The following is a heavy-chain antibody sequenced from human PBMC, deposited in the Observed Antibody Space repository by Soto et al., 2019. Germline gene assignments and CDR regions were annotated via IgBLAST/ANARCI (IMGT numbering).Heavy chain of an antibody. CDR1: GFTFSSYS. CDR3: ARDRLWSGYPIIDY. Sequence: GGSLRLSCAASGFTFSSYSMNWVRQAPGKGLEWVSYISSSSSTIYYADSVKGRFTISRDNAKNSLYLQMNSLRDEDTAVYYCARDRLWSGYPIIDYWGQGTLVTVSS. V-gene: IGHV3-48*02. D-gene: IGHD3-3*01. CDR2: ISSSSSTI. J-gene: IGHJ4*02.